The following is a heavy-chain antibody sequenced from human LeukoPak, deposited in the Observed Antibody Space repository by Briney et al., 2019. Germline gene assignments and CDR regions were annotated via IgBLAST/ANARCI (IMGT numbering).Heavy chain of an antibody. Sequence: GESLKISCKGSGYSFTSYWIGWVRQMPGKGLEWMGIIYPGDSDTRYSPSFQGQVTISADKSISTAYLQWSSLKASGTAMYYCARLAYCSGGSCYGGFDPWGQGTLVTVSS. V-gene: IGHV5-51*01. CDR2: IYPGDSDT. CDR3: ARLAYCSGGSCYGGFDP. J-gene: IGHJ5*02. CDR1: GYSFTSYW. D-gene: IGHD2-15*01.